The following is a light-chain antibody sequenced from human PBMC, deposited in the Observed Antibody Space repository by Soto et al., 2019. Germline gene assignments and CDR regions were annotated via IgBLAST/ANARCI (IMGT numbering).Light chain of an antibody. J-gene: IGKJ5*01. Sequence: DIVMTQSPDSLAVSLGERATINCNSSQSAIHSSNNKNHLAWYQQRPGQPPQLLIYEFSKRFSGVPDRVSGSGSGTAFTLEISRVEAEDVGVYYCMQSMELPPTFGQGTRLEIK. CDR2: EFS. CDR1: QSAIHSSNNKNH. V-gene: IGKV4-1*01. CDR3: MQSMELPPT.